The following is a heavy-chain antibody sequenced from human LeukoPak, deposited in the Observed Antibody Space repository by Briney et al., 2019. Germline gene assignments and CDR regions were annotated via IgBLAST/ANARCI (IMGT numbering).Heavy chain of an antibody. CDR2: IYYSGST. J-gene: IGHJ5*02. V-gene: IGHV4-59*01. Sequence: SETLSLTCTVSGGSISSYYWSWIRQPPGKGLEWIGYIYYSGSTNYNPSLKSRVTISVDTSKNQFSLKLSSVTAADTAVYYCARDRGGYSRSGFDPWGQGTLVTVSS. D-gene: IGHD6-6*01. CDR3: ARDRGGYSRSGFDP. CDR1: GGSISSYY.